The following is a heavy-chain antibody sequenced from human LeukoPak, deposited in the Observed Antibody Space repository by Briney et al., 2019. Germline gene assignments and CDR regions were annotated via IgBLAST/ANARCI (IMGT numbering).Heavy chain of an antibody. J-gene: IGHJ4*02. CDR2: IRYDGSNK. V-gene: IGHV3-30*02. Sequence: LSGGSLRLSCAASGFTFSSYGMHWVRQAPGKGLEWVAFIRYDGSNKYYADSVKGRFTISRDNSKNTLYLQMNSLRAEDTAVYYCAKDRAAAAGTDYWGQGTLVTVSS. CDR3: AKDRAAAAGTDY. CDR1: GFTFSSYG. D-gene: IGHD6-13*01.